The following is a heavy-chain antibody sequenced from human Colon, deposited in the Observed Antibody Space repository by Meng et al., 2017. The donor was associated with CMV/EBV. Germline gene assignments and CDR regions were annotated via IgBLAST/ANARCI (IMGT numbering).Heavy chain of an antibody. D-gene: IGHD2-15*01. CDR3: ARDQLKIFHSYYYGLDV. CDR1: GFTFSDYY. J-gene: IGHJ6*02. CDR2: ISNDGTTI. Sequence: GESLKISCAASGFTFSDYYMNWIRQAPGKALEWVAYISNDGTTISYEDSVKGRLIISRDNTKNSLSLQMDSLRAEDTAVYYCARDQLKIFHSYYYGLDVWGQGTTVTVLL. V-gene: IGHV3-11*01.